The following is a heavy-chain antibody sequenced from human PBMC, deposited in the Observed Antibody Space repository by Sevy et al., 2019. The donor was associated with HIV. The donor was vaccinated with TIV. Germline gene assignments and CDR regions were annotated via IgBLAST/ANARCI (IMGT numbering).Heavy chain of an antibody. Sequence: GGSLRLSCAASGFTFSSYEMTWVRQAPGKVLEWVSSISSSGTTIYYGDSVEGRFTISSDNPKNSLYLQRNSLRAEDTAVYYCARKGGAYDIGFDPWGQGTLVTVSS. V-gene: IGHV3-48*03. CDR3: ARKGGAYDIGFDP. J-gene: IGHJ5*02. D-gene: IGHD3-22*01. CDR1: GFTFSSYE. CDR2: ISSSGTTI.